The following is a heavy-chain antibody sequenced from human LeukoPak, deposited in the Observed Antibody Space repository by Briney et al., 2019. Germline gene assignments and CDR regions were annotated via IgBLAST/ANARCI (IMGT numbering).Heavy chain of an antibody. CDR3: ARSVSTGSTVYFFRIFDY. J-gene: IGHJ4*02. CDR2: ISSGSSTI. Sequence: GGSLRLSCAASGFTFNTYSMNWARQAPGKGLEWISYISSGSSTIYYADSVKGRFTTSRDNTKNSLYLQLNSLRAEDTAVYYCARSVSTGSTVYFFRIFDYWGQGTLVTVSS. V-gene: IGHV3-48*01. D-gene: IGHD3-22*01. CDR1: GFTFNTYS.